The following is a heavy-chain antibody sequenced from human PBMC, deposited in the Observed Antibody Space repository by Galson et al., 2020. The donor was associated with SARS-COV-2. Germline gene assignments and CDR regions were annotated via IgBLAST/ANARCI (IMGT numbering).Heavy chain of an antibody. CDR2: LYYGGNT. D-gene: IGHD6-19*01. CDR1: GESISRSSYF. V-gene: IGHV4-39*01. Sequence: SETLSLTCNVSGESISRSSYFWAWIRQPPGKGLERIGSLYYGGNTYYNPSLRSRVTISVDTSKNQVSLKLSSVTAADTAVFYCASQLAVAGLGNYGMDVWGQGTAVTVFS. CDR3: ASQLAVAGLGNYGMDV. J-gene: IGHJ6*02.